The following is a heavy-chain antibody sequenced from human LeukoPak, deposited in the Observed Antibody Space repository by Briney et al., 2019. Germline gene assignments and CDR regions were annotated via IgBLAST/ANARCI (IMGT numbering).Heavy chain of an antibody. Sequence: GGSLRLSCAASGFTFSSYPMHWVRQAPGKGLEWVAVISYDGSNKYYADSVKGRFTISRDSSKNTLYLQMSSLRVEDTAVYYCARDWEHYYGSGSYYNDWYFDLWGRGTLVIVTS. D-gene: IGHD3-10*01. CDR1: GFTFSSYP. V-gene: IGHV3-30-3*01. CDR2: ISYDGSNK. CDR3: ARDWEHYYGSGSYYNDWYFDL. J-gene: IGHJ2*01.